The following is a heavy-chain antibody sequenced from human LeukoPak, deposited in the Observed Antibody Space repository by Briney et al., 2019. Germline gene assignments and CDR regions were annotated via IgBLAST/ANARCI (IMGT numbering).Heavy chain of an antibody. V-gene: IGHV4-39*01. D-gene: IGHD1-20*01. CDR2: IYYSGST. CDR3: ARRYNLLGTSDV. Sequence: PSETLSLTCTVSGGSISSSSYYWGWIRQPPGKGLEWIGSIYYSGSTYYNPSLKSRVTISVDTSKNQFSLKLSSVTAADTAVYYCARRYNLLGTSDVWGKGTTVTVSS. CDR1: GGSISSSSYY. J-gene: IGHJ6*04.